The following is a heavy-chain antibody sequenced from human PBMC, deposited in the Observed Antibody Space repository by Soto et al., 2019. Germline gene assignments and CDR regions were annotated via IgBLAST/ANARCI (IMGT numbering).Heavy chain of an antibody. D-gene: IGHD6-13*01. CDR3: ARDSSSWSAWFDP. Sequence: ASVKVSCKASGYTFTGYYMHWVRQAPGQGLEWKGWFNPNSGGTNYAQKYKDWVTMTRDTSISTANIKQSRLRSVYSAVYYCARDSSSWSAWFDPWGQGTLVTVSS. V-gene: IGHV1-2*04. CDR2: FNPNSGGT. J-gene: IGHJ5*02. CDR1: GYTFTGYY.